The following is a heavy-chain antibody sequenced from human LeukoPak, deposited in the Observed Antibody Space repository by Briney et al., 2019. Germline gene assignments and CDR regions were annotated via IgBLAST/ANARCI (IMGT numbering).Heavy chain of an antibody. CDR3: ATEGSTSCSVCALGY. V-gene: IGHV1-2*02. Sequence: SVKVSCKASGYTSTGYYMHWVRQAPGQGLEWMGWINPNSGGTNYAQKFQGRVTMTRDTSISTAYMELSRLRSDDTAVYYCATEGSTSCSVCALGYWGQGTLVTVSS. CDR1: GYTSTGYY. D-gene: IGHD2-2*01. J-gene: IGHJ4*02. CDR2: INPNSGGT.